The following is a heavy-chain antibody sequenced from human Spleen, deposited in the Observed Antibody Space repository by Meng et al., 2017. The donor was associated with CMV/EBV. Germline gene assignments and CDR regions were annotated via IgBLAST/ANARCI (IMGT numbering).Heavy chain of an antibody. CDR2: IYYSGST. CDR1: GGSVSSGSYY. V-gene: IGHV4-61*01. CDR3: ARVGRRYFDRYYFDY. J-gene: IGHJ4*02. Sequence: SETLSLTCTVSGGSVSSGSYYWSWIRQPPGKGLEWIGYIYYSGSTNYNPSLKSRVTISVDTSKNQFSLKLSSVTAADTAVYYCARVGRRYFDRYYFDYWGQGTLVTVSS. D-gene: IGHD3-9*01.